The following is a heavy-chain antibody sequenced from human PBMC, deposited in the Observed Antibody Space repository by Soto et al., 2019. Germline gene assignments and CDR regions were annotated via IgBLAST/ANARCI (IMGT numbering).Heavy chain of an antibody. D-gene: IGHD1-26*01. CDR3: AKDLRPDGRYDLDY. V-gene: IGHV3-23*01. CDR1: GFIFRTYA. Sequence: EVQLLESGGGLAQPGGSLRLSCAASGFIFRTYAMNWVRQAPGKGLEWVSVMVGDGSSSDYADSVRGRFTISRDNSKNTLYLQMNNLRAEGTAVYYCAKDLRPDGRYDLDYWGQGTLVTVSS. CDR2: MVGDGSSS. J-gene: IGHJ4*02.